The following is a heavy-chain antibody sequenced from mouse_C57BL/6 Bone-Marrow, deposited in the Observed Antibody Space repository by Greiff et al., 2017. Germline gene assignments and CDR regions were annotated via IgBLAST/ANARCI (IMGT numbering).Heavy chain of an antibody. Sequence: QVQLQQPGAELVKPGASVKVSCKASGYTFTSYWMHWVKQRPGQGLEWIGRIHPSDSDPNYNQKFKGKATLTVDKSSSTAYMHLSSLTSEDSAVYYCALYYYGSSPWYFDVWGTGTTVTVSS. J-gene: IGHJ1*03. CDR2: IHPSDSDP. CDR3: ALYYYGSSPWYFDV. CDR1: GYTFTSYW. D-gene: IGHD1-1*01. V-gene: IGHV1-74*01.